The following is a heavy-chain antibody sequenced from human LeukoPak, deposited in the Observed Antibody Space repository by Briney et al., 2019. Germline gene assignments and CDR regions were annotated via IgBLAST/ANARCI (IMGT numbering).Heavy chain of an antibody. CDR2: IYHSGST. CDR3: ARDWNDVGGWFDP. J-gene: IGHJ5*02. Sequence: SGTLSLTCAVSGGSISSSNWWSWVRQPPGKGLEWIGEIYHSGSTNYNPSLKSRVTISVDKSKNQFSLKLSSVTAADTAAYYCARDWNDVGGWFDPWGQGTLATVSS. CDR1: GGSISSSNW. D-gene: IGHD1-1*01. V-gene: IGHV4-4*02.